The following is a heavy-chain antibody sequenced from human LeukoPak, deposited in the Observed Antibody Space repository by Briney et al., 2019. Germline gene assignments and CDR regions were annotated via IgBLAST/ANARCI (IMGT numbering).Heavy chain of an antibody. Sequence: PGGSLRLSCTASGFTFGDYSMNWVRQAPGKELEWVGFIRSKAYGGTTEYAASVKGRFTISRDDSKSIAYLQMNSLKTEDTAVYYCTRGRRATHDYWGQGTLVTVSS. J-gene: IGHJ4*02. CDR2: IRSKAYGGTT. V-gene: IGHV3-49*04. CDR3: TRGRRATHDY. CDR1: GFTFGDYS. D-gene: IGHD1-26*01.